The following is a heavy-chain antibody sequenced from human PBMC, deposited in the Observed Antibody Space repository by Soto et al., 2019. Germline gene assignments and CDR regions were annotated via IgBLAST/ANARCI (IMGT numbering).Heavy chain of an antibody. CDR3: VSWVSAHFDF. V-gene: IGHV3-23*05. CDR1: ILTFRGLG. J-gene: IGHJ4*02. CDR2: IDKSGSNT. D-gene: IGHD2-8*01. Sequence: EVLLLESGGGLVQPGQSLRLSCAASILTFRGLGMSWVRQAPGKGLEWVATIDKSGSNTHYADSVRGRFTISRDNSRNMLDLHMSNLRAEDTALYFCVSWVSAHFDFWGQGTLVTVSS.